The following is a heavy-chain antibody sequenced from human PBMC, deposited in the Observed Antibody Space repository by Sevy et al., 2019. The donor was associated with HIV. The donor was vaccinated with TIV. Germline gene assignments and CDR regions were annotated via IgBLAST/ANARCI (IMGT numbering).Heavy chain of an antibody. CDR1: GFTFTYAW. V-gene: IGHV3-15*01. CDR3: TTDPIILLMVTVGVDV. J-gene: IGHJ6*02. D-gene: IGHD2-8*01. CDR2: IKAKADGGTI. Sequence: GGSLRLSCAASGFTFTYAWMNWVRQAPGKGLEWVGRIKAKADGGTIDYAAPVGGRFTISRDDSKHTLYLQMSNLKTEDTAVYYCTTDPIILLMVTVGVDVWGQGTTVTVSS.